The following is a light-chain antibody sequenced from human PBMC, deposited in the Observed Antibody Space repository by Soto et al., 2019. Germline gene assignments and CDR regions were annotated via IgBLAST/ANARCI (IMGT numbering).Light chain of an antibody. CDR3: QQANSFPIT. V-gene: IGKV1-12*01. Sequence: DIQMTQSHSTLSASVGDRVTISCRASQSIGSWLAWYQQKPGRAPKLLIHGASSLQSGVPPRYSGSGYGTDFTLTISSLQPEDFATYYCQQANSFPITFVQGTRLEIK. CDR1: QSIGSW. J-gene: IGKJ5*01. CDR2: GAS.